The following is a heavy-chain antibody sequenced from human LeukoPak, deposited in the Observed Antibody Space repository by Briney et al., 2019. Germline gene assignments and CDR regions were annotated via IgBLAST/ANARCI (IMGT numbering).Heavy chain of an antibody. Sequence: PGGSLRLSRAASGFAVTNDYMSWVRQAPGKGLEWVSVLYTDGTTYYADSVKGRFTISRDNFKNTLYLQMNGLRAEDTAIYYCARDRPFGGFNGFDFWGQGTLVTVTS. CDR1: GFAVTNDY. D-gene: IGHD2-15*01. CDR2: LYTDGTT. CDR3: ARDRPFGGFNGFDF. J-gene: IGHJ4*02. V-gene: IGHV3-53*01.